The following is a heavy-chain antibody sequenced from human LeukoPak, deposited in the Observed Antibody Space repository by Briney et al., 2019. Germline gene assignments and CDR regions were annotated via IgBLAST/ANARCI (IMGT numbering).Heavy chain of an antibody. Sequence: SVKVSCKASGGTFSSYAIIWVRQAPGQGLEWMGRIIPILGIANYAQKFQGRVTITADKSTSTAYMELSSLRSEDTAVYYCARSVEMATIGAHDAFDIWGQGTMVTVSS. CDR2: IIPILGIA. CDR1: GGTFSSYA. CDR3: ARSVEMATIGAHDAFDI. J-gene: IGHJ3*02. V-gene: IGHV1-69*04. D-gene: IGHD5-24*01.